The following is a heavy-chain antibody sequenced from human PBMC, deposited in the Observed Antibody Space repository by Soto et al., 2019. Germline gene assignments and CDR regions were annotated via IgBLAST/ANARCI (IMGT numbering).Heavy chain of an antibody. CDR2: IYYSGST. Sequence: SETLSLTCTVSGGSISSYYWSWIRQPPGKGLEWIGYIYYSGSTNYNPSLKSRVTISVDTSKNQFSLKLSSVTAADTAVYYCARLLAYCGGDCHYYGMDVWGQGTTVTVSS. CDR1: GGSISSYY. CDR3: ARLLAYCGGDCHYYGMDV. D-gene: IGHD2-21*02. J-gene: IGHJ6*02. V-gene: IGHV4-59*08.